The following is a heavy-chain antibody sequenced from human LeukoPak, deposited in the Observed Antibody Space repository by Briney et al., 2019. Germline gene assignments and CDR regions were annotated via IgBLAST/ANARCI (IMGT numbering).Heavy chain of an antibody. D-gene: IGHD3-3*01. CDR2: ISAYNGNT. J-gene: IGHJ6*02. Sequence: GASVKVSCKASGYTFTSYGISWVRQAPGQRLEWMGWISAYNGNTNYTQKLQGRVTMTTDTSTSTAYMELRSLRSDDTGVYYCARAISESGYRYYYYYGMDVWGQGTTVTVPS. CDR1: GYTFTSYG. V-gene: IGHV1-18*01. CDR3: ARAISESGYRYYYYYGMDV.